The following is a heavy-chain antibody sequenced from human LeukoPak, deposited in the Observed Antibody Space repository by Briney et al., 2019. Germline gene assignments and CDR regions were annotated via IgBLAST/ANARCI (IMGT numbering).Heavy chain of an antibody. CDR2: INPNSGGT. J-gene: IGHJ6*02. CDR1: GYTFTGYY. V-gene: IGHV1-2*02. Sequence: ASVKVSCKASGYTFTGYYMHWVRQAPGQGLEWMGWINPNSGGTNYAQKFQGRVTMTRDTSISTAYMELSRLSSADTAVYSCARGETTNFAVDVWGQGTTVTVSS. CDR3: ARGETTNFAVDV. D-gene: IGHD4-11*01.